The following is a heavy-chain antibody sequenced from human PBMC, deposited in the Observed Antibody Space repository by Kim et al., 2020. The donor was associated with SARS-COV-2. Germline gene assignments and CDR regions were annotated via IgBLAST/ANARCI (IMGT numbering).Heavy chain of an antibody. D-gene: IGHD3-22*01. V-gene: IGHV3-23*01. CDR3: GSGSDGGVNY. Sequence: GGSLRLSCAASGFTFSNYAMTWVRQVPGKGLEWVSTVSGSGSRTYYADSVKGQFTISRDNSKNTLYLQMHSLRAEDTALYYCGSGSDGGVNYWGQGTLVTVSS. CDR1: GFTFSNYA. J-gene: IGHJ4*02. CDR2: VSGSGSRT.